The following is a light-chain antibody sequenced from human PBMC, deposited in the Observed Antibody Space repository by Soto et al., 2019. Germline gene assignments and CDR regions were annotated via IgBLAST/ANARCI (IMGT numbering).Light chain of an antibody. Sequence: DLQMTQSPSSLSASVGDRVTITCRASQTITKYLSWYRQKPGQAPQLLIYGASTLQSGVPSRFIGSGSGIDFTLTISSLQPEDFATYYCQQSYSSPPTFGGGTKVEIK. J-gene: IGKJ4*01. CDR2: GAS. V-gene: IGKV1-39*01. CDR1: QTITKY. CDR3: QQSYSSPPT.